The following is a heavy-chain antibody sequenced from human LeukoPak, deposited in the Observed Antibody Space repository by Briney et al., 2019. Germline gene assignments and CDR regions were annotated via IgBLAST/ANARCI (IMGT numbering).Heavy chain of an antibody. D-gene: IGHD2-2*01. CDR3: ARGADVVVPAASGYWFDP. CDR1: GYTFTGYY. J-gene: IGHJ5*02. CDR2: INPNGGGT. Sequence: ASVKVSCKASGYTFTGYYMHWVRQAPGQGLEWMGWINPNGGGTNYAQKFQGRVTMTRDTSISTAYMELSRLRSDDTAVYYCARGADVVVPAASGYWFDPWGQGTLVTVSS. V-gene: IGHV1-2*02.